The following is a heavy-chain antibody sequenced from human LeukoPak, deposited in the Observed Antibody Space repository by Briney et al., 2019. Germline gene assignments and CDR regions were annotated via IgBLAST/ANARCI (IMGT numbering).Heavy chain of an antibody. J-gene: IGHJ4*02. V-gene: IGHV3-23*01. CDR1: GFTFSSYA. CDR2: ITGGGGST. D-gene: IGHD3-22*01. CDR3: AKSPYYDASGYNREYYFDC. Sequence: GGSLRLSCAASGFTFSSYAMSWVRQAPGKGLEWVSSITGGGGSTYFADSVKDRFTISRDNSRNTLYLQLNSLRAEDTAAYYCAKSPYYDASGYNREYYFDCWGQGTLVTVSS.